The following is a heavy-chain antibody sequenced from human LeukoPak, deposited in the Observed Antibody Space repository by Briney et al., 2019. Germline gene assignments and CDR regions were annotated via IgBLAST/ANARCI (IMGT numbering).Heavy chain of an antibody. J-gene: IGHJ4*02. D-gene: IGHD2-2*01. V-gene: IGHV3-49*04. CDR3: TASDHLYCSSSSCHFDY. Sequence: GGSLRLSCTPSGLSFGDYGMSWVRQAPGKGLEWVSFIQSKTYGEATLYAASVRGRFTISRDDSRSTAYLQMNSLKTEDTAVYYCTASDHLYCSSSSCHFDYWGQGTLVTVAS. CDR2: IQSKTYGEAT. CDR1: GLSFGDYG.